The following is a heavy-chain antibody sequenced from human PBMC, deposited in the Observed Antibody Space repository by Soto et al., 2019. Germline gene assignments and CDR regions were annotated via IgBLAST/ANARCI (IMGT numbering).Heavy chain of an antibody. J-gene: IGHJ3*01. CDR2: MYHSGDT. V-gene: IGHV4-38-2*01. CDR3: ARKAMRGAAFDF. Sequence: PSEILSLTCAVSGYSISSGYYWGWIRQPPGKGLEWIGNMYHSGDTYYNPSLKSRVAISVDTSKNHFSLKLSSVTAADTAVYYCARKAMRGAAFDFWGQGTMVTVSS. CDR1: GYSISSGYY.